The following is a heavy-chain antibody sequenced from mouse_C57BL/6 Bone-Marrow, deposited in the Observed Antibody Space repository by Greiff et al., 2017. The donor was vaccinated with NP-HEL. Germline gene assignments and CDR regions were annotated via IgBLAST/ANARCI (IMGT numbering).Heavy chain of an antibody. CDR2: INPYNGGT. D-gene: IGHD2-4*01. CDR3: ARSRLYYDPFYAMDY. V-gene: IGHV1-19*01. Sequence: VQLQQSGPVLVKPGASVKMSCKASGYTFTDYYMNWVKQSHGKSLEWIGVINPYNGGTSYNKKFKGKATLTVDKSSSTAYMELNSLTSEDSAVYYCARSRLYYDPFYAMDYWGQGTSVTVSS. CDR1: GYTFTDYY. J-gene: IGHJ4*01.